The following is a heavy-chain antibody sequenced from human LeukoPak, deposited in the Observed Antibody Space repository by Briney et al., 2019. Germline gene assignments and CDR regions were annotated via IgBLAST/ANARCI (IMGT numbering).Heavy chain of an antibody. V-gene: IGHV4-59*08. CDR1: GGSINSYY. CDR2: IYYSGST. D-gene: IGHD3-10*02. J-gene: IGHJ6*02. CDR3: ARHNDYYVVGGMDV. Sequence: SETLSLTCTVSGGSINSYYWSWIRQPPGKGLEWIGYIYYSGSTYYNPSLKSRVTISVDTSKNQFSLKLSSVTAADTAVYYCARHNDYYVVGGMDVWGQGTTVTVSS.